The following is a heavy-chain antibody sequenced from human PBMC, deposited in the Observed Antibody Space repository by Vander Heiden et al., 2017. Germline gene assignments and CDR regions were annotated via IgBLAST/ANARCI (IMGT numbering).Heavy chain of an antibody. Sequence: EVQLVESGGGLVQPGRSLRLSCTASGFTFGDHAMRWFRQDPGKELEWVGFIRSKAYGGTTEYAASVKGRFTISRDDSKSIAYLQMNSLKTEDTAVYYCTRAQRGYSYGFGYWGQGTLVTVSS. CDR1: GFTFGDHA. D-gene: IGHD5-18*01. V-gene: IGHV3-49*03. CDR2: IRSKAYGGTT. J-gene: IGHJ4*02. CDR3: TRAQRGYSYGFGY.